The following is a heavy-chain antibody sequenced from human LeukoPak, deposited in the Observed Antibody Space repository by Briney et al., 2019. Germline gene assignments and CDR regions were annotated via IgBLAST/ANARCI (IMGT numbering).Heavy chain of an antibody. Sequence: GGSLRLSCAASGFTFSDYYMSWIRQAPGKGLEWVSYISSSGSTIYYADSVKGRFTISRDNSKNTLYLQMNSLRAEDTALYYCAKDVGGNYIRFFDYWGQGTLVTVSA. CDR3: AKDVGGNYIRFFDY. CDR1: GFTFSDYY. D-gene: IGHD1-26*01. CDR2: ISSSGSTI. V-gene: IGHV3-11*01. J-gene: IGHJ4*02.